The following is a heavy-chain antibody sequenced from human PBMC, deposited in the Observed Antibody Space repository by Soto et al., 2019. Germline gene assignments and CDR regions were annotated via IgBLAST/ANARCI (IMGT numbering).Heavy chain of an antibody. CDR1: GGSISSSSYY. J-gene: IGHJ6*02. Sequence: PSETLCLTCTVSGGSISSSSYYWGWIRQPPGKGLEWIGSIYYSGSTYYNPSLKSRVTISVDTSKNQFSLKLSSVTAADTAVYYCAAMIFGVVIHYYYGMDVWGQGTTVTVSS. CDR3: AAMIFGVVIHYYYGMDV. CDR2: IYYSGST. D-gene: IGHD3-3*01. V-gene: IGHV4-39*01.